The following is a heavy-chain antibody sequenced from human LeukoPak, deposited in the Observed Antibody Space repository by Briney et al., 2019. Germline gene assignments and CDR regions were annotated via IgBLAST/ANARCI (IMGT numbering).Heavy chain of an antibody. CDR3: ASLSYSGSYYYYYYYGMDV. J-gene: IGHJ6*02. Sequence: ASLKVSCKASGYTFTSYDINWVRQATGQGLEWMGWMNPNSGNTGYAQKFQGRVTTTRNTSISTAYMEVSSLRSEDTAVYYCASLSYSGSYYYYYYYGMDVWGQGTTVTVSS. V-gene: IGHV1-8*01. CDR2: MNPNSGNT. D-gene: IGHD1-26*01. CDR1: GYTFTSYD.